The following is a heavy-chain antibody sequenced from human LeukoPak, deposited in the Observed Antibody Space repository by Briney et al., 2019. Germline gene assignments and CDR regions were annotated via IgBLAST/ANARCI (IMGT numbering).Heavy chain of an antibody. CDR2: INPTGGST. V-gene: IGHV1-46*01. J-gene: IGHJ6*02. D-gene: IGHD3-10*01. CDR1: GYTFPSYF. CDR3: AREEAYYGSGSPLYYYYGMDV. Sequence: GASAKVSCKASGYTFPSYFMHWVRQAPGQGLEWMGIINPTGGSTTHAQKFQGRVTITADEPTSTAYMELSSLRSEDTAVYYCAREEAYYGSGSPLYYYYGMDVWGQGTTVTVSS.